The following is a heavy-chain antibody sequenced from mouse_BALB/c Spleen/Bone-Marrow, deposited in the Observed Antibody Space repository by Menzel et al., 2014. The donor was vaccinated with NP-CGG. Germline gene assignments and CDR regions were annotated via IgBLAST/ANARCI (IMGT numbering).Heavy chain of an antibody. CDR1: GYTFTSYV. CDR2: TNPYNDGT. Sequence: EVQLQHSGPELVKPGASVKMSCKASGYTFTSYVMHWVKQKPGQGLEWVGYTNPYNDGTNYNEKFKGKATLTSDKSSSTVYMELSSLTSEDSAVYYCARGGSYYAVDYWGQGTSVTVSS. J-gene: IGHJ4*01. V-gene: IGHV1-14*01. CDR3: ARGGSYYAVDY.